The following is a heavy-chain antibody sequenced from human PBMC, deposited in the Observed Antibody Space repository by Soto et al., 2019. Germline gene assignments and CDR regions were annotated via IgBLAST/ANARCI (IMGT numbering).Heavy chain of an antibody. CDR2: ISINGGST. V-gene: IGHV3-64*04. J-gene: IGHJ4*02. CDR3: AKDGRYCSSTTCYQYFDY. D-gene: IGHD2-2*01. Sequence: GGSLRLCCSASGFTFSSYAMHWVRQAPGKGLENVSSISINGGSTHYADSVKGRFTISRDNSKNTLYLQMNSMRAEDTAVYYCAKDGRYCSSTTCYQYFDYWGQGTLFTASS. CDR1: GFTFSSYA.